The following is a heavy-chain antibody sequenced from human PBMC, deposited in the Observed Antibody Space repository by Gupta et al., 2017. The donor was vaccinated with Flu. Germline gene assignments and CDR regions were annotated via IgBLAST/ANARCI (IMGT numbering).Heavy chain of an antibody. V-gene: IGHV1-2*02. CDR1: GSTFTGYY. CDR2: INPNRGGT. J-gene: IGHJ3*02. Sequence: QVQLVQSGAEVKKPGASVKVSCKASGSTFTGYYMHWVRQAPGQGLEWMGWINPNRGGTNYAKKFQGRVTMTRDTSISTAYMELSRLRSDDTAVYYCHSWWYCGGDGYPRLGDAFDIWGQGTMVTVSS. D-gene: IGHD2-21*02. CDR3: HSWWYCGGDGYPRLGDAFDI.